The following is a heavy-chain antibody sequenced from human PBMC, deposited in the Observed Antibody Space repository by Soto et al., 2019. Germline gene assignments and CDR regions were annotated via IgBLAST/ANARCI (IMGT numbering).Heavy chain of an antibody. CDR3: AKGRGWYNYYYYGMDV. V-gene: IGHV3-30*02. CDR2: IWYDGSNK. Sequence: GGSLRLSCAASGFTFSSYSIHWVRQAPGKGLEWVAVIWYDGSNKYYADSVKGRFSISRDNSKNTLYLQMNSLRAEDTAVYYCAKGRGWYNYYYYGMDVWGQGTTVTVSS. CDR1: GFTFSSYS. D-gene: IGHD6-19*01. J-gene: IGHJ6*02.